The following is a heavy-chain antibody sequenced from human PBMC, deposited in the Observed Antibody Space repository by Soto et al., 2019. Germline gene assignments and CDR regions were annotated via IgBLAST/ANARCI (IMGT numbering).Heavy chain of an antibody. V-gene: IGHV4-59*01. CDR2: IYYSGST. CDR1: GGSISSYY. D-gene: IGHD5-18*01. CDR3: AALGYSYVDY. Sequence: SETLSLTCTVSGGSISSYYWSWIRQPPGKGLEWIGYIYYSGSTNYNPSLKSRVTISVDTSKNQFSLKLSSVTAADTAVYYCAALGYSYVDYWGQGTLVTVSS. J-gene: IGHJ4*02.